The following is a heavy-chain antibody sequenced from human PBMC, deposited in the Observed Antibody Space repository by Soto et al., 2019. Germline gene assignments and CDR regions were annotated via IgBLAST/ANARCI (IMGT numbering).Heavy chain of an antibody. CDR2: IYSGGGT. Sequence: EVQLVESGGGLVQPGGSLRLSCAASGFTVSSNYMSWVRQAPGKGLEWVSVIYSGGGTYYADSVKGRFTISRDNSKNTLYLQMNSLRAEDTAVYYCATTYYDFWSGYSPFDYWGQGTLVTVSS. J-gene: IGHJ4*02. V-gene: IGHV3-66*01. CDR1: GFTVSSNY. D-gene: IGHD3-3*01. CDR3: ATTYYDFWSGYSPFDY.